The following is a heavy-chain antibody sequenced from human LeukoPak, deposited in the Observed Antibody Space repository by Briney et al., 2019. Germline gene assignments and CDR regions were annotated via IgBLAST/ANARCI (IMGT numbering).Heavy chain of an antibody. D-gene: IGHD6-19*01. CDR1: GGSFSGYY. CDR2: INHSGST. V-gene: IGHV4-34*01. Sequence: SETLSLTCAVYGGSFSGYYWSWIRQPPGKGLEWIGEINHSGSTNYNPSLKSRVTISVDTSKNQFSLKLSSVTAADTAVYYCARRVAVAGTRDAFDIWGQGTMVTVSS. CDR3: ARRVAVAGTRDAFDI. J-gene: IGHJ3*02.